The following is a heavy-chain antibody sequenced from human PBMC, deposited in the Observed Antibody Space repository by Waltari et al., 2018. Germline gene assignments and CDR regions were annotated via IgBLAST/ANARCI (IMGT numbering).Heavy chain of an antibody. D-gene: IGHD7-27*01. Sequence: EVQLVESGGALVQPGGSLKLSCAASGLIFSDYAMHWVRQASGKGLEWVGRIRSRTKGAATAYAESVQGRFTISRDDSKNTAYLEMNSLKPDDTAVYYCIRPFEMGIDWGQGTLVTVSS. CDR3: IRPFEMGID. CDR1: GLIFSDYA. CDR2: IRSRTKGAAT. J-gene: IGHJ4*02. V-gene: IGHV3-73*01.